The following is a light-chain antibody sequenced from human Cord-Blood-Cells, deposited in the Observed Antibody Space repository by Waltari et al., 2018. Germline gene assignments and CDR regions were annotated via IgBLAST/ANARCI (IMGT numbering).Light chain of an antibody. CDR1: QSISSY. J-gene: IGKJ2*03. CDR3: QQSYSTPYS. Sequence: DLQMTKSPSYLSASVGDRVTITCRASQSISSYLNWYQQKPGKAPKLLIYAASSLQSGVPSRFSGSGSGTDFTLTISSLQPEDFATYYCQQSYSTPYSLGQGTKLEIK. V-gene: IGKV1-39*01. CDR2: AAS.